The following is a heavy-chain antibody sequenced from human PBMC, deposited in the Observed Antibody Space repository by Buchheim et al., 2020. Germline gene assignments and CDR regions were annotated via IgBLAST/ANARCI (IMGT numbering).Heavy chain of an antibody. CDR2: INPSGGST. V-gene: IGHV1-46*01. CDR3: ARTSNADCSSTSCYGYYYYGMDV. CDR1: GYTFTSYY. Sequence: QVQLVQSGAEVKKPGASVKVSCKASGYTFTSYYMHWVRQAPGQGLEWMGIINPSGGSTSYAQKFQGRVTMTRDTSTTPAYLELSSLRSEDTAVYYCARTSNADCSSTSCYGYYYYGMDVWGQGTT. J-gene: IGHJ6*02. D-gene: IGHD2-2*01.